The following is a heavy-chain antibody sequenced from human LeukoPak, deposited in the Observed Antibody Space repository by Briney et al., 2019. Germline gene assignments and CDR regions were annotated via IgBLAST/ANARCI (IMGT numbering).Heavy chain of an antibody. CDR3: ARHWGPYYYDLGFDP. V-gene: IGHV4-34*01. CDR2: INHSGST. CDR1: GGSISSYY. Sequence: SETLSLTCTVSGGSISSYYWSWIRQPPGKGLEWIGEINHSGSTNYNPSLKSRVTISVDTSKNQFSLKLSSVTAADTAVYYCARHWGPYYYDLGFDPWGQGTLVTVSS. D-gene: IGHD3-22*01. J-gene: IGHJ5*02.